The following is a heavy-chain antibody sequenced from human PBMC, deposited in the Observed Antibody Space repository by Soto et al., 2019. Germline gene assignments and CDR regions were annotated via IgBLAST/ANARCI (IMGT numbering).Heavy chain of an antibody. CDR3: VLDTVWGSYRYFYFDY. D-gene: IGHD3-16*02. Sequence: WASVKVSCKASGGTFSGYAISWGRQAPGQGLEWMGRIIPIFGTANYAQKFQGRVTITADESTSTAYMELSSLRSEDTAVYYCVLDTVWGSYRYFYFDYWGQGTLVTVSS. V-gene: IGHV1-69*13. J-gene: IGHJ4*02. CDR2: IIPIFGTA. CDR1: GGTFSGYA.